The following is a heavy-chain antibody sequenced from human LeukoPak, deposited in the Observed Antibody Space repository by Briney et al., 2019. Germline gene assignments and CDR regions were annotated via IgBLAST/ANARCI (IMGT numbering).Heavy chain of an antibody. CDR1: GYTFTSYY. CDR2: INPSGGST. J-gene: IGHJ4*02. CDR3: GRGGRDGYNLAIYFDY. Sequence: ASVKVSCKASGYTFTSYYMHWMRQAPGQGLEWMGIINPSGGSTSYAQKFQGRVTMTRDTSRSTVYMERSSLGSEDTAVYYCGRGGRDGYNLAIYFDYWGQGTLVTVSS. D-gene: IGHD5-12*01. V-gene: IGHV1-46*01.